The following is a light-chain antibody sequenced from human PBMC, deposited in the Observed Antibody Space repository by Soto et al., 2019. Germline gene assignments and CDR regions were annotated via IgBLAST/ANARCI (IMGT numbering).Light chain of an antibody. CDR1: QSVSNNY. CDR3: QQYGSTPYT. CDR2: GAS. J-gene: IGKJ2*01. V-gene: IGKV3-20*01. Sequence: EVVMTQSPGTLSLSPGERATLSCRASQSVSNNYLAWYQQRPGHAPRLLIYGASKRATGIPDKFSGSGFGTDFTRSVNRLEPEDVAVYYCQQYGSTPYTFGQGTKLEIE.